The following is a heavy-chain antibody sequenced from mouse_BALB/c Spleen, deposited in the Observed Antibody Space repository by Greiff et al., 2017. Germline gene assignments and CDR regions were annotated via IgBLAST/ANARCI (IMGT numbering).Heavy chain of an antibody. Sequence: VQLQQSGAELVKPGASVKLSCTASGFNIKDTYMHWVKQRPEQGLEWIGRIDPANGNTKYDPKFQGKATITADTSSNTAYLQLSSLTSEDTAVYYCARSSLLRPHWYFDVWGAGTTVTVSS. J-gene: IGHJ1*01. CDR3: ARSSLLRPHWYFDV. CDR2: IDPANGNT. V-gene: IGHV14-3*02. CDR1: GFNIKDTY. D-gene: IGHD1-2*01.